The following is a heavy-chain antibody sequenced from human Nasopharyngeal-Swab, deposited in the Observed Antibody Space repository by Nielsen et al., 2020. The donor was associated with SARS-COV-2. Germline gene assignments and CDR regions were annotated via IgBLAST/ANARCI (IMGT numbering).Heavy chain of an antibody. Sequence: WIRQPPGKGLEWVSAISGSGGSTYYADSVKGRFTISRDNSKNTLYLQMNSLRAEDTAVYYCARASKFFLGYCSGGSCYKNWFDPWGQGTLVTVSS. V-gene: IGHV3-23*01. CDR2: ISGSGGST. J-gene: IGHJ5*02. CDR3: ARASKFFLGYCSGGSCYKNWFDP. D-gene: IGHD2-15*01.